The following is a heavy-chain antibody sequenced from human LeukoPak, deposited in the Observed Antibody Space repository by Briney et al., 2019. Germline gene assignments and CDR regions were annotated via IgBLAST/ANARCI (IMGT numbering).Heavy chain of an antibody. CDR2: IHDSGTT. D-gene: IGHD5-12*01. CDR3: ATHRRSGSGGSENAFEI. Sequence: PSETLSLTCTVSGDSTSSSTYYWDWIRQAPGKGLEWIGNIHDSGTTHYNPSLKSRVTISGDTSKNQFSLKLNSVTAADTAICYCATHRRSGSGGSENAFEIWGQGTMVTVSS. V-gene: IGHV4-39*01. CDR1: GDSTSSSTYY. J-gene: IGHJ3*02.